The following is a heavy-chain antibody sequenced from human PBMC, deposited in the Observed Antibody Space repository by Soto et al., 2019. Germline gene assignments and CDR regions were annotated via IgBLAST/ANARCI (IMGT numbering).Heavy chain of an antibody. J-gene: IGHJ5*02. D-gene: IGHD4-17*01. Sequence: SETLSLTCTVSGGSISSSSYYWGWIRQPPGKGLEWIGSIYYSGSTYYNPSLKSRVTISVDTSKNQFSLKLSSVTAADTAVYYCARHSLYGGWFDPWGQGTLVTVSS. V-gene: IGHV4-39*01. CDR2: IYYSGST. CDR1: GGSISSSSYY. CDR3: ARHSLYGGWFDP.